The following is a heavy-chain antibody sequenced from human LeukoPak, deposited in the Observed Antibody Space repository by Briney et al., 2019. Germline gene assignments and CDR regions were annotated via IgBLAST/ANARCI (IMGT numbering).Heavy chain of an antibody. J-gene: IGHJ3*02. CDR3: ASSVTTVNAFDI. CDR2: IYSGGST. V-gene: IGHV3-53*01. Sequence: GGSLRLSCAASGLTVSSNYMSWVRQAPGKGLEWVSVIYSGGSTYYADSVKGRFTISRDNAKNSLYLQMNSLRAEDTAVYYCASSVTTVNAFDIWGQGTMVTVSS. D-gene: IGHD4-11*01. CDR1: GLTVSSNY.